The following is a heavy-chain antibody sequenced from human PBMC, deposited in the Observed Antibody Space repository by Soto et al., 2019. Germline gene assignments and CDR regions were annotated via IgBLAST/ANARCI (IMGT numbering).Heavy chain of an antibody. CDR3: ARSRITMVRDRYYYYCGMDV. CDR2: INHSGST. J-gene: IGHJ6*02. V-gene: IGHV4-34*01. Sequence: QVQLQQWGAGLLKPSETLSLTCAVYGGSFSGYYWSWIRQPPGKGLEWIGEINHSGSTNYNPSLKGRVPISVATAKNQVSLKLSSVTAADTAVYYCARSRITMVRDRYYYYCGMDVWGQGTTVTVSS. CDR1: GGSFSGYY. D-gene: IGHD3-10*01.